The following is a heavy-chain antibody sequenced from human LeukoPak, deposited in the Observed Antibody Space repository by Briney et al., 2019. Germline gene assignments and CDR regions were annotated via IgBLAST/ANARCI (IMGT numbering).Heavy chain of an antibody. V-gene: IGHV3-30*18. D-gene: IGHD3-9*01. Sequence: GGSLRLSCAASGFTFSSYGMHWVRQAPGKGLEWVAVISYDGSNKYYADSVKGRFTISRDNSKNTLYLQMNSLRAEDTAVYYCAKVADPYDILTGYYLSWGQGTLVTVSS. CDR1: GFTFSSYG. CDR3: AKVADPYDILTGYYLS. CDR2: ISYDGSNK. J-gene: IGHJ5*02.